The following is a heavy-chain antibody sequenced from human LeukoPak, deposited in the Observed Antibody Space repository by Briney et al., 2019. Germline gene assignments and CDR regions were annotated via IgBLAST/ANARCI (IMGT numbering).Heavy chain of an antibody. Sequence: GGSLRLSCAASGFTFSSYWMSWVRQAPGKGPERVANIKRDGSEKYYVDSVRGQFTISRDNAKNSLYLQMNSLRAEDTAVYYCARAPLGRYCSGGSCYSSSGAVDFWGQGTMVTVSS. CDR2: IKRDGSEK. CDR1: GFTFSSYW. V-gene: IGHV3-7*01. CDR3: ARAPLGRYCSGGSCYSSSGAVDF. J-gene: IGHJ3*01. D-gene: IGHD2-15*01.